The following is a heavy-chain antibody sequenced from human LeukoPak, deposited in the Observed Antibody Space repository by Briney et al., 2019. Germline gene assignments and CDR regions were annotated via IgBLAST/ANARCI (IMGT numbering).Heavy chain of an antibody. Sequence: GGSLRLSCAASGFTFSTYWMHWVRQAPGKGLVWVSRISHDGSSSSYADSVKGRFTISRDNAKNTLYLQMNSLRADDTAVYYCARAGYPYAFDIWGQGTMVTVPS. D-gene: IGHD5-18*01. CDR3: ARAGYPYAFDI. J-gene: IGHJ3*02. CDR1: GFTFSTYW. CDR2: ISHDGSSS. V-gene: IGHV3-74*01.